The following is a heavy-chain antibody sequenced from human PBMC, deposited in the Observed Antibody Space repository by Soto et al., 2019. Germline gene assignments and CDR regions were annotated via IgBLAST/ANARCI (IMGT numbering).Heavy chain of an antibody. CDR2: IIPIFGTA. J-gene: IGHJ5*02. Sequence: SVKVSCKASGGTFSSYAISWVRQAPGQGLEWMGGIIPIFGTANYAQKFQGRVTITADKSTSTAYMELSSLRSEDTAVYYCARDGGDYCSGSSCYEWFDPWGQGTLVTVSS. V-gene: IGHV1-69*06. CDR3: ARDGGDYCSGSSCYEWFDP. D-gene: IGHD2-15*01. CDR1: GGTFSSYA.